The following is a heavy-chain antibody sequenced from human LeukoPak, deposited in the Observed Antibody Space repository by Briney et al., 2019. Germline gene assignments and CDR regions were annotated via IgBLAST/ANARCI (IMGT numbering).Heavy chain of an antibody. J-gene: IGHJ4*02. Sequence: SETLSLTCTVSGVSISGFYWSWIRQSPGKGLEWIGWLYHSRSTNYNPSLKSRVTISVDTSKNQFSLKLNSVTAADTAVYYCVRNNYYGSGENDYWGQGTLVTGSS. CDR3: VRNNYYGSGENDY. V-gene: IGHV4-59*01. D-gene: IGHD3-10*01. CDR1: GVSISGFY. CDR2: LYHSRST.